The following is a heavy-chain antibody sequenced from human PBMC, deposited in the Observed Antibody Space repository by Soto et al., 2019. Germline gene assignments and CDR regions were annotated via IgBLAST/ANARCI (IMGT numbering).Heavy chain of an antibody. CDR2: ISGSGGST. Sequence: GGSLRLSCAASGFTFSSYAMSWVRQAPGKGLEWVSAISGSGGSTYYADSVKGRFTISRDNAKNSLYLQMNSLRAEDTAVYYCARVTGGYGSVSSDYWGQGTLVTVSS. CDR1: GFTFSSYA. D-gene: IGHD5-12*01. CDR3: ARVTGGYGSVSSDY. J-gene: IGHJ4*02. V-gene: IGHV3-23*01.